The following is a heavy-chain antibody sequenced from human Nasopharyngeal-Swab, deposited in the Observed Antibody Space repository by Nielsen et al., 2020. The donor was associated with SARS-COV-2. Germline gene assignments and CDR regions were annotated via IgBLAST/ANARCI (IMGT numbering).Heavy chain of an antibody. D-gene: IGHD2/OR15-2a*01. Sequence: GESLKISCAASGFTFSSYAMSWVRQAPGKGLEWVAAISGSGDISGSGGSTYYADSVKGRFTISRDNSKNTLSLQMNSLRAEDTALYYCAKDLRGPYFFWGQGTLVTVSS. CDR2: ISGSGDISGSGGST. CDR3: AKDLRGPYFF. J-gene: IGHJ4*02. V-gene: IGHV3-23*01. CDR1: GFTFSSYA.